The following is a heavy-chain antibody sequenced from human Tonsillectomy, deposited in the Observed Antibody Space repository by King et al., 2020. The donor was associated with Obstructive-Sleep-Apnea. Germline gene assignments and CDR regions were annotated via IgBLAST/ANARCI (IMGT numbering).Heavy chain of an antibody. J-gene: IGHJ4*02. D-gene: IGHD3-10*01. Sequence: VQLVESGGGLVKPGGSLRLSCAASGITFSNAWMSWVRQAPGKGLEWVGRIKSNDDGGTTDYAAPVKGRFTISRDDSKNTLYLHGNSLRSEDTAVYYCATEPGLRARGHWGQGTLVTVSS. V-gene: IGHV3-15*01. CDR2: IKSNDDGGTT. CDR3: ATEPGLRARGH. CDR1: GITFSNAW.